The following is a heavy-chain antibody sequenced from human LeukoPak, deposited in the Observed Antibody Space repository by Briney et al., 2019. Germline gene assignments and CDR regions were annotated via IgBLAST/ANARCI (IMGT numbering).Heavy chain of an antibody. V-gene: IGHV3-7*01. CDR3: ARVGIADYYFDY. Sequence: PGGSLRLSCVVSGFTFNRCWMNWVRQAPGKGLEWVAHINPDGRDTYYVDSVKGRFTISRDNAKNSLYLQMNSLRAEDTAVYYCARVGIADYYFDYWGQGTLVTVSS. J-gene: IGHJ4*02. D-gene: IGHD6-13*01. CDR2: INPDGRDT. CDR1: GFTFNRCW.